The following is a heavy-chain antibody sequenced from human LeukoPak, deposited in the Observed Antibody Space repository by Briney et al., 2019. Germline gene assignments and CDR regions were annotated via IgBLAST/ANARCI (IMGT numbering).Heavy chain of an antibody. Sequence: SETLSLTCSVSGGSIRNYYWSWIRQPLGKGLEWIGYIYYSGSTNYNPSLKSRVTISVDTSKNQFSLKLSSVTAADTAVYYCARELYDSSGTIDYWGQGTLVTVSS. CDR1: GGSIRNYY. V-gene: IGHV4-59*01. CDR3: ARELYDSSGTIDY. CDR2: IYYSGST. D-gene: IGHD3-22*01. J-gene: IGHJ4*02.